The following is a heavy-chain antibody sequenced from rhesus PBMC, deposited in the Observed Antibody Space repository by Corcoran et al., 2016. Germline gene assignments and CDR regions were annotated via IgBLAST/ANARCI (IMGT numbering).Heavy chain of an antibody. CDR1: GGSISDDYY. V-gene: IGHV4-106*01. Sequence: QVQLQESGPGLVKPSETLSLTCAVSGGSISDDYYWSWIRQPPGKGLEWIGYIYGSGGGTNYNPSLKNRVTISIDTSKNQFSLKLSSVTAADTAVYYWARDGYGYYFDYWGQGVLVTVSS. CDR2: IYGSGGGT. D-gene: IGHD3-9*01. CDR3: ARDGYGYYFDY. J-gene: IGHJ4*01.